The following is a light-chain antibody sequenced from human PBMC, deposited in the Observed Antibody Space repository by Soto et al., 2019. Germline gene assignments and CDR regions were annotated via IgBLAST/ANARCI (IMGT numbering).Light chain of an antibody. Sequence: DIQLTQSPSFLSASVGDRVTITCRASQGINNYLAWYQQKPGKAPKLLIYTAFTFQSGVPSRFSGSRSGTEITLTSSSLQPEDFATYYCQQLNGYPLTFGQGTRLEIK. CDR1: QGINNY. CDR3: QQLNGYPLT. CDR2: TAF. V-gene: IGKV1-9*01. J-gene: IGKJ5*01.